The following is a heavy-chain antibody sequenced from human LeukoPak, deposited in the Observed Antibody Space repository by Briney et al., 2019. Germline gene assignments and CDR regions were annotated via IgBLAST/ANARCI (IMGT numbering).Heavy chain of an antibody. CDR3: ARDMDTGPDLFDY. Sequence: ASVKVSCQASGYTFTDYYLHWVRQAPGQGLEWMGWINPNSGDTDYAQKFQGRVTMTRDTSISTAYMELSRLRYDDTAVYYCARDMDTGPDLFDYWGQGTLVTVSS. J-gene: IGHJ4*02. CDR2: INPNSGDT. D-gene: IGHD5-18*01. V-gene: IGHV1-2*02. CDR1: GYTFTDYY.